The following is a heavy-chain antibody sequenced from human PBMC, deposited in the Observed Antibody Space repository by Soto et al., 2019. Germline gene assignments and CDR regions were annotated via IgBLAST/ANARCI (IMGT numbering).Heavy chain of an antibody. J-gene: IGHJ5*02. CDR2: ISATGGSP. Sequence: GGSLRLSCAASGFTFSSYAMTWVRQAPGKGLEWVSAISATGGSPYYADSVKGRFTISRDNSQSTLYLQMNSLRAEDTAVYYCARIRCGGSCYSWKRRGPNWFDPWGQGTLVTVSS. CDR1: GFTFSSYA. D-gene: IGHD2-15*01. CDR3: ARIRCGGSCYSWKRRGPNWFDP. V-gene: IGHV3-23*01.